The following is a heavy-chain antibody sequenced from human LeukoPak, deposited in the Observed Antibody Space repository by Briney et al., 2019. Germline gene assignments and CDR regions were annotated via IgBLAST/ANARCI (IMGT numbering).Heavy chain of an antibody. CDR2: INPSGGST. CDR3: ARALSSREKLRFLGQMVDP. J-gene: IGHJ5*02. CDR1: GYTFTSNY. Sequence: ASVKVSCKAFGYTFTSNYMHWVRQAPGQGPEWMGVINPSGGSTSYAQKFQGRVTMTRDMSTSTVYMELSSLRSEDTAVYYCARALSSREKLRFLGQMVDPWGQGTLVTVSS. V-gene: IGHV1-46*01. D-gene: IGHD3-3*01.